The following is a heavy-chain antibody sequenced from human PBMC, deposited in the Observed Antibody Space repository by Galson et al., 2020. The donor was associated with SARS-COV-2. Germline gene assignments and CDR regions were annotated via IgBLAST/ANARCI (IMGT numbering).Heavy chain of an antibody. V-gene: IGHV1-46*04. D-gene: IGHD2-21*01. Sequence: ASVKVSCKASGYTFISFYIHWVRQDPGQGLEWMGVINPSGDITSYAQQLRGRVTVTRDMSTQTVYMELSSLTSEDTAVYYCAREWGDINSSVFDYWGQGSLVVVSS. CDR1: GYTFISFY. J-gene: IGHJ4*02. CDR2: INPSGDIT. CDR3: AREWGDINSSVFDY.